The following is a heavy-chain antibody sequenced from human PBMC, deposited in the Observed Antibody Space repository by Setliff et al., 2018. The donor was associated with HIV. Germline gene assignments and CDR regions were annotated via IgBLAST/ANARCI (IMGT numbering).Heavy chain of an antibody. D-gene: IGHD6-6*01. J-gene: IGHJ6*03. Sequence: TLSLTCTVSRGSISSTTYFWGWIRQPPGKGLEWIGNIFYTGSTYYNPSLKSRVTISADTSKNQFSLKLSSVTAADTAVYYCARDRGSSYYYYYYMDVWGKGTTVTVSS. V-gene: IGHV4-39*07. CDR3: ARDRGSSYYYYYYMDV. CDR1: RGSISSTTYF. CDR2: IFYTGST.